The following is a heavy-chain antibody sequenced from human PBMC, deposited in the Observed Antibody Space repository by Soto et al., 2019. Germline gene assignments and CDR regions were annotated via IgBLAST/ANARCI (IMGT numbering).Heavy chain of an antibody. J-gene: IGHJ4*02. CDR3: AKDRKRGTFDY. CDR2: ISYDGSNK. D-gene: IGHD3-16*01. V-gene: IGHV3-30*18. Sequence: GSLRLSCAASGFTFSSYGMHWVRQAPGKGLEWVAVISYDGSNKYYADSVKGRFTISRDNSKNTLYLQMNSLRAEDTAVYYCAKDRKRGTFDYWGQGTLVTVSS. CDR1: GFTFSSYG.